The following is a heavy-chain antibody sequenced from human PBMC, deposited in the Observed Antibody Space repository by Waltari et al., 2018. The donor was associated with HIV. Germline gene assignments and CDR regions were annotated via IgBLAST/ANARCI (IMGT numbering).Heavy chain of an antibody. Sequence: QVQHVLSVAEEKKPGSSVKVSCKASGGAFSSYTLSWVRQAPGQGLEWMGRLIPILALANYAQKFQGRVTITADKSTSTAYMELSSLRSEDTAVYFCARGYDRGAFDIWGQGTMVTVSS. V-gene: IGHV1-69*02. CDR2: LIPILALA. CDR3: ARGYDRGAFDI. D-gene: IGHD3-22*01. CDR1: GGAFSSYT. J-gene: IGHJ3*02.